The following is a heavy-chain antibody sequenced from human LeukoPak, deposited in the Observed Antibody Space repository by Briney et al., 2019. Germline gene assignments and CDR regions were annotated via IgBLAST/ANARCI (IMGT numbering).Heavy chain of an antibody. CDR1: GGSISSGSYY. V-gene: IGHV4-61*02. CDR3: ARDREGIAAAGRTPVYYFDY. J-gene: IGHJ4*02. CDR2: IYTSGST. Sequence: PSETLSLTCTVSGGSISSGSYYWSWIRQPAGKGLEWIGRIYTSGSTNYNPSLKSRVTISVDTSKNQFSLKLSSVTAADTAVYYCARDREGIAAAGRTPVYYFDYWGQGTLVTVSS. D-gene: IGHD6-13*01.